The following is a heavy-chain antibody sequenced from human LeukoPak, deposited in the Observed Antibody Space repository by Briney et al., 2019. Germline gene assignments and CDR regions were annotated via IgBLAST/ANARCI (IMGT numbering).Heavy chain of an antibody. V-gene: IGHV4-34*01. CDR2: INHSGST. Sequence: SETLSLTCAVYGGSFSGYYWSWIRQPPGKGPEWIGEINHSGSTNYNPSLKSRVTISVDTSKNQFSLKLSSVTAADTAVYYCARVGRYFDWLLTTHYYYYYMDVWGKGTTVTVSS. J-gene: IGHJ6*03. D-gene: IGHD3-9*01. CDR1: GGSFSGYY. CDR3: ARVGRYFDWLLTTHYYYYYMDV.